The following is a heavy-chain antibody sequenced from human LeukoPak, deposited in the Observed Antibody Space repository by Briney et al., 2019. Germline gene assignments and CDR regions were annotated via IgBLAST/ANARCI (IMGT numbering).Heavy chain of an antibody. D-gene: IGHD6-19*01. CDR2: INHSGST. J-gene: IGHJ4*02. Sequence: SETLSLTCAVYGGSFSGYYWSWIRQPPGKGLEWIGEINHSGSTNYNPSLKSRVTISVDTSKNQFSLKLSSVTAADTAVYYCARVGIAVAGTADYWGQGTLVTVSS. V-gene: IGHV4-34*01. CDR1: GGSFSGYY. CDR3: ARVGIAVAGTADY.